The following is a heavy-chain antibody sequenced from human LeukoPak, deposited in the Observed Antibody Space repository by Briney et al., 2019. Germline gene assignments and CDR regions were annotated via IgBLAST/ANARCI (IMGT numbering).Heavy chain of an antibody. CDR3: ARDLQPPYCSGGSCYRYYYGMDV. J-gene: IGHJ6*02. V-gene: IGHV1-3*01. CDR1: GYTFTSYA. CDR2: INAGNGNT. D-gene: IGHD2-15*01. Sequence: VASVKVSCKASGYTFTSYAMHWVRQAPGQRLEWMGWINAGNGNTKYSQTFQGRVTTTRDTSASTAYMELSSLRSEDTTVYYCARDLQPPYCSGGSCYRYYYGMDVWGQGTTVTVSS.